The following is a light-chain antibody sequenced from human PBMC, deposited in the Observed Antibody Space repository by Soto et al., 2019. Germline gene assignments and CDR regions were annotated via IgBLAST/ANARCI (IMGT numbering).Light chain of an antibody. CDR3: QLFGSSTGFT. CDR1: QSINSRY. J-gene: IGKJ3*01. CDR2: GAS. Sequence: ESVLTQSPGTLSLSPGERATLSCRASQSINSRYLAWYQQKPGQAPRLLIYGASSMATAIPDRFSGSGSGTDLTLTICRLEPEDFAVYYCQLFGSSTGFTFGPGTIVDIK. V-gene: IGKV3-20*01.